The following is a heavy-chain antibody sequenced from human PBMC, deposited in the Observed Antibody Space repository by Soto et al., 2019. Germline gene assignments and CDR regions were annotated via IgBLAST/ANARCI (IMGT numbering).Heavy chain of an antibody. CDR2: ISGSGGST. CDR1: GFTFSSYA. CDR3: AKVPRSRIAAAGYFDY. Sequence: PGGSLRLSCAASGFTFSSYAMSWVRQAPGKGLEWVSAISGSGGSTYYADSVKGRFTISRDNSKNTLYLQMNSLRAEDTAVYYCAKVPRSRIAAAGYFDYWGQGTLVTVSS. J-gene: IGHJ4*02. V-gene: IGHV3-23*01. D-gene: IGHD6-13*01.